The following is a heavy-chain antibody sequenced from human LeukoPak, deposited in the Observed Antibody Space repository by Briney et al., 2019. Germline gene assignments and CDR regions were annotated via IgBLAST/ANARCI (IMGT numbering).Heavy chain of an antibody. CDR2: IYHSGST. D-gene: IGHD5-12*01. Sequence: SETLSLTCSVSGGSISSYYWSWIRQPPGKGLEWIGYIYHSGSTNYNPSLKSRVTISVDTSQNQFSLKLTSVTAADTAVYYCARDGYSGSDALWGQGTLVTVSS. J-gene: IGHJ4*02. V-gene: IGHV4-59*01. CDR1: GGSISSYY. CDR3: ARDGYSGSDAL.